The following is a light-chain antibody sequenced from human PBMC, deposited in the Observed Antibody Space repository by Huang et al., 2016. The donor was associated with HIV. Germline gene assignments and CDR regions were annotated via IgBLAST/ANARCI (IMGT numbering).Light chain of an antibody. CDR2: GAS. Sequence: EVMMTQSPATLSVSLGDKASLSCRASQRVGVNLAWYQQKPGQAPTLLIYGASDRATGISARFRGSGSGTDFTLTISSLQSEDSAVYFCQQYDKWPGTFGQGTRLQI. CDR1: QRVGVN. CDR3: QQYDKWPGT. J-gene: IGKJ2*01. V-gene: IGKV3-15*01.